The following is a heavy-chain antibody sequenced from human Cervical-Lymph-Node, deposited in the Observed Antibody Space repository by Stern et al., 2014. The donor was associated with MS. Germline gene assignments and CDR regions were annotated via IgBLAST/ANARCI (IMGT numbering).Heavy chain of an antibody. Sequence: QVQLVESGAEVKKPGASVKVSCTASGYTFTGYYMHWVRQAPGQGLEWMGWINPNSGGTNYAQKFQGRVTMTRDTSISTAYMELSRLRSDDTAVYYCASLGFSSSPDRVATIIDYWGQGTLVTVSS. J-gene: IGHJ4*02. D-gene: IGHD5-12*01. CDR2: INPNSGGT. V-gene: IGHV1-2*02. CDR3: ASLGFSSSPDRVATIIDY. CDR1: GYTFTGYY.